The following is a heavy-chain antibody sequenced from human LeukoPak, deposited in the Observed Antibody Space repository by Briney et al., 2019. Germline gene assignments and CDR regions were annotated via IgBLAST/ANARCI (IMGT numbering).Heavy chain of an antibody. CDR3: VKGVVGVGFDS. CDR1: GLTFRNYA. Sequence: GGSLRLSCAASGLTFRNYAMNWVRQAPGKGLEWVSAISTSGDSTYYADSVKGRFTISRDNSKNTLYLQMNSLRADDTAVYYCVKGVVGVGFDSWGQGTLVTVSS. CDR2: ISTSGDST. V-gene: IGHV3-23*01. D-gene: IGHD3-3*01. J-gene: IGHJ5*01.